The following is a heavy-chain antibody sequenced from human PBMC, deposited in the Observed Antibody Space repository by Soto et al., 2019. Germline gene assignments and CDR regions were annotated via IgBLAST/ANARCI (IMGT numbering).Heavy chain of an antibody. D-gene: IGHD6-19*01. V-gene: IGHV3-23*01. CDR3: AKDAYTSGCPDY. CDR1: GFTFSSYA. Sequence: GGSLRLSCAASGFTFSSYAMSWVRQAPGRGLEWVSGISGSGGTTDYSGSVKGRFTISRDNPKNTLYLQMNSLRAEDTAVYYCAKDAYTSGCPDYWGQGTLVTVSS. CDR2: ISGSGGTT. J-gene: IGHJ4*02.